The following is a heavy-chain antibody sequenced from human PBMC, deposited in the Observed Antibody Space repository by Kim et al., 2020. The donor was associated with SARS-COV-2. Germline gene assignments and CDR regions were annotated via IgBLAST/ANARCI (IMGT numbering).Heavy chain of an antibody. J-gene: IGHJ6*01. D-gene: IGHD2-2*01. CDR1: GFTFSSYG. V-gene: IGHV3-30*18. Sequence: GGSLRLSCAASGFTFSSYGMHWVRQAPGKGLEWVAVISYDGSNKYYADSVKGRFTISRDNSKNTLYLQMNSLRAEDTAVYYCAKDLGGYCSSTSCDYYY. CDR2: ISYDGSNK. CDR3: AKDLGGYCSSTSCDYYY.